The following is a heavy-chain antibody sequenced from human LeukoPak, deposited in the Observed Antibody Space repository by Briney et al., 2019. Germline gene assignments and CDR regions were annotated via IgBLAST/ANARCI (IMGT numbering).Heavy chain of an antibody. D-gene: IGHD5-12*01. J-gene: IGHJ4*02. CDR3: AKPRAAYSGYAVYLDY. CDR1: GFTFNNFA. V-gene: IGHV3-23*01. CDR2: ISGSGGST. Sequence: GGSLRLSCVASGFTFNNFAMIWLRQAPGKGLEWGLGISGSGGSTYYADSVKGRFTISRDHSKSTPYLQMNSLRAEDAAVYYCAKPRAAYSGYAVYLDYWGRGTLVTVSS.